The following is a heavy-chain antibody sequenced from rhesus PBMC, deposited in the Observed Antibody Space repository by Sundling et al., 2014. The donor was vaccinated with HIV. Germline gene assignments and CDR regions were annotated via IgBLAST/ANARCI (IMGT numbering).Heavy chain of an antibody. V-gene: IGHV4-165*01. Sequence: QVQMQEPGPRLVKPSDTLSLTCDVSGGSFRGYYWGWIRQPPGKGLEWIGNIYGNSARTYYNPSLKSRVAISKDTSKNQFSLNLSSVTAADTAVYYCARLPGYNGYKYYFDYWGQGVLVTVSS. D-gene: IGHD5-30*01. CDR3: ARLPGYNGYKYYFDY. CDR2: IYGNSART. J-gene: IGHJ4*01. CDR1: GGSFRGYY.